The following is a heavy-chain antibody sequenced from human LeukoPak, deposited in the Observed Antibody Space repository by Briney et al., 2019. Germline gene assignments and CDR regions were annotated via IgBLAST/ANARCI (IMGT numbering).Heavy chain of an antibody. CDR3: ARHRGGLFGRVGGNFDY. V-gene: IGHV4-61*05. CDR2: IYYSGST. CDR1: GGSISSSSYY. J-gene: IGHJ4*02. D-gene: IGHD3-10*02. Sequence: KPSETLSLTCTVSGGSISSSSYYWGWIRQPPGKGLEWIGYIYYSGSTNYNPSLKSRVTISVDTSKNQFSLKLSSVTAADTAVYYCARHRGGLFGRVGGNFDYWGQGTLVTVSS.